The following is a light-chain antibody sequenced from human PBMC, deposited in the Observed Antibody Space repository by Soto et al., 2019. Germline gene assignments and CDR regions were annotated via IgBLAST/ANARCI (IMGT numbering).Light chain of an antibody. CDR2: GAS. CDR1: QSVSSSY. V-gene: IGKV3-20*01. CDR3: QQYGSSPPIFT. Sequence: EIVLTQSPGTLSLSPGERATLSCRASQSVSSSYLAWYQQKPGQAPRLLSYGASSRATGIPDRFSGSGSGKDFTLTISRLEPEDVAVYYCQQYGSSPPIFTFGPGTKVAIK. J-gene: IGKJ3*01.